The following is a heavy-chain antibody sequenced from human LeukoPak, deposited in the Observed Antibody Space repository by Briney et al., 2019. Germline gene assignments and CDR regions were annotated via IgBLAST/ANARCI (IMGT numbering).Heavy chain of an antibody. CDR2: INPSSGVT. CDR1: GYTFTGYY. CDR3: ARDREHSYVDV. D-gene: IGHD1/OR15-1a*01. Sequence: ASVTVSCKASGYTFTGYYIHWVRQAPGQGLEWMGWINPSSGVTHFAENFQGRVTVTRDTSISTAYMELSSLRSDDTAVYFCARDREHSYVDVWGQGTTVTVSS. V-gene: IGHV1-2*02. J-gene: IGHJ6*02.